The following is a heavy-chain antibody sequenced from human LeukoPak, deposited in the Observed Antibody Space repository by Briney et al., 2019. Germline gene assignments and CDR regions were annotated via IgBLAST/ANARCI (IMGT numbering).Heavy chain of an antibody. J-gene: IGHJ4*02. V-gene: IGHV1-18*01. D-gene: IGHD3-3*01. CDR3: ARTGGFGVVTMYYFDY. CDR2: ISAYNGNT. CDR1: GYTFTSYG. Sequence: GASVKVSCKASGYTFTSYGISWVRQAPGQGLERMGWISAYNGNTNYAQKLQGRVTMTTDTSTSTAYMELRSLRSDDTAVYYCARTGGFGVVTMYYFDYWGQGTLVTVSS.